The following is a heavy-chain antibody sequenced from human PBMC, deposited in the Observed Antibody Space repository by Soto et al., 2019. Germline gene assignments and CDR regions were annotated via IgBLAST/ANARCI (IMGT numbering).Heavy chain of an antibody. D-gene: IGHD1-26*01. CDR1: GGSISSGGYY. J-gene: IGHJ5*02. CDR3: ARGPDVGWEYNWFDP. Sequence: SETLSLTCTVSGGSISSGGYYWSWIRQHPGKGLGWIGYIYYSGSTYYNPSLKSRVTISVDTSKNQFSLKLSSVTAADTAVYYCARGPDVGWEYNWFDPWGQGTLVTVSS. V-gene: IGHV4-31*03. CDR2: IYYSGST.